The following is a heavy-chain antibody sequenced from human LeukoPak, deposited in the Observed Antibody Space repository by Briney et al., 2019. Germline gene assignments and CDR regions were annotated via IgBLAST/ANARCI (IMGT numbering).Heavy chain of an antibody. CDR3: AREVDRSFGY. J-gene: IGHJ4*02. CDR2: INQESSVK. CDR1: GFRFSSFW. V-gene: IGHV3-7*01. D-gene: IGHD2-15*01. Sequence: GGSLRLSCEAYGFRFSSFWMSWVRQAPGKGPEWVANINQESSVKYDVDSVRGRFTMSRDNAKNSLSLQMNSLRGEDTAVYSCAREVDRSFGYWGQGDLVTVSS.